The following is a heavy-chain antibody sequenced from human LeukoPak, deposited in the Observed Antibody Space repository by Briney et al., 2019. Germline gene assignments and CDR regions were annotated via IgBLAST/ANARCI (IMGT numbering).Heavy chain of an antibody. D-gene: IGHD2-2*01. J-gene: IGHJ4*02. Sequence: PGGSLRLSCAASGFTFSSYGMHWVRQAPGKGLEWVAVISYDGSNKYYADSVKGRFTISRDNSKNTLYLQMNSLRAEDTAVYYCAKTVHTSRAFDYWGQGTLVTVSS. CDR1: GFTFSSYG. CDR3: AKTVHTSRAFDY. CDR2: ISYDGSNK. V-gene: IGHV3-30*18.